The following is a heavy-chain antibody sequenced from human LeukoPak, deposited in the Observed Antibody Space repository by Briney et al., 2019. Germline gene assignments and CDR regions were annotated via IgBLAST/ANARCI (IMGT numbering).Heavy chain of an antibody. CDR2: IYPGDPDT. CDR3: ARTRPSYSYGYPYYFDY. J-gene: IGHJ4*02. CDR1: GYSFTSYW. V-gene: IGHV5-51*06. D-gene: IGHD5-18*01. Sequence: GESLKISCKGSGYSFTSYWIGWVRQMPGKGLEWMGIIYPGDPDTRYSPSFQGQVFISADKSINTAYVQWSSLKASDTAMYYCARTRPSYSYGYPYYFDYWGQGTLVTVSS.